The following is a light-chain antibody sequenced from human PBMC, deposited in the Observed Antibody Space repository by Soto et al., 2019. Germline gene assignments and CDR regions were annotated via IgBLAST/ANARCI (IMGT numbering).Light chain of an antibody. Sequence: DIVMTQSPDSLAVSLGERATINCKSSQSVLYSSNNMNYLAWYQQKPGNSPKLRPYGASTRDSGVPDRFSGSGSGTDFTLTISSPHGEDVAVYYCQRSYSTPFTFGQGTKVEL. J-gene: IGKJ2*01. V-gene: IGKV4-1*01. CDR3: QRSYSTPFT. CDR2: GAS. CDR1: QSVLYSSNNMNY.